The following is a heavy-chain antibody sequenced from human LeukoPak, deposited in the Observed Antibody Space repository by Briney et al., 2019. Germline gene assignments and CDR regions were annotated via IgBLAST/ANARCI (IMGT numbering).Heavy chain of an antibody. CDR3: ARGGFDAFDI. Sequence: KAGGSLRLPCAASGFTFSSYSMNWVRQAPGKGLEWVSSISSSSSYIYYADSVKGRFTISRDNAKNSLYLQMNSLRAEDTAVYYCARGGFDAFDIWGQGTMVTVSS. D-gene: IGHD3-22*01. V-gene: IGHV3-21*01. CDR1: GFTFSSYS. J-gene: IGHJ3*02. CDR2: ISSSSSYI.